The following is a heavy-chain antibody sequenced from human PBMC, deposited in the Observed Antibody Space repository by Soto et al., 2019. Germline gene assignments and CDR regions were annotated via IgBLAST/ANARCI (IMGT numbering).Heavy chain of an antibody. V-gene: IGHV1-8*01. Sequence: ASVKVSCKASGYTFTSYDINWVRQAPGQGLEWVGWINPTSEYTAHAQKFQGRVTLAREISTATAYMELSSLTSEDTAVYFCARQVHPGYSSAWGPGTPVTVSP. J-gene: IGHJ5*02. CDR1: GYTFTSYD. CDR3: ARQVHPGYSSA. CDR2: INPTSEYT. D-gene: IGHD2-15*01.